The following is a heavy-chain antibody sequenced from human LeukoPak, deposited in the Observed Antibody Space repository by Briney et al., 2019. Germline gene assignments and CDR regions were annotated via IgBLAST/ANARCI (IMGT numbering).Heavy chain of an antibody. J-gene: IGHJ4*02. CDR2: IYSGGST. V-gene: IGHV3-66*01. D-gene: IGHD1-26*01. Sequence: GGSLRLSCAASGFTVSSNYMSWVRQAPGKGLEWVSVIYSGGSTYYADSVKGRFTISRDNSKNTLYLQMNSLRAEDTAVYYCARVRVDYSGSSWGQGTLVTVSS. CDR3: ARVRVDYSGSS. CDR1: GFTVSSNY.